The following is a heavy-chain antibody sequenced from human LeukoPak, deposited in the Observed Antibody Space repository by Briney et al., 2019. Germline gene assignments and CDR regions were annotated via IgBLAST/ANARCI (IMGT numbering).Heavy chain of an antibody. CDR3: ARAGITMVRGASDAFDI. J-gene: IGHJ3*02. Sequence: GGSLRLSCAASGFTFSSYSMNWVRQAPGKGLEWVSSISSSSSYIYYADSVKGRFTIPRDNAKNSLYLQMNSLRAEDTAVYYCARAGITMVRGASDAFDIWGQGTMVTVSS. D-gene: IGHD3-10*01. V-gene: IGHV3-21*01. CDR2: ISSSSSYI. CDR1: GFTFSSYS.